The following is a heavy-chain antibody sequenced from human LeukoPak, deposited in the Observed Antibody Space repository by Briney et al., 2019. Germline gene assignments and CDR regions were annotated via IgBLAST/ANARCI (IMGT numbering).Heavy chain of an antibody. CDR2: ISYDGSNK. CDR1: GFTFSSYA. CDR3: ARFGSSGFLDY. D-gene: IGHD3-22*01. J-gene: IGHJ4*02. Sequence: GGSLRLSCAASGFTFSSYAMHWVRQAPGKGLEWVAVISYDGSNKYYADSVKGRFTISRDNSKNTLYLQMNSLRSEDTAVYYCARFGSSGFLDYWGQGTLVTVSS. V-gene: IGHV3-30-3*01.